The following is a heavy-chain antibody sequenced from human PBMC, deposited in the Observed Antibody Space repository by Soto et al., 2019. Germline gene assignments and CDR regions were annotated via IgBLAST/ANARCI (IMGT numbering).Heavy chain of an antibody. CDR3: AREHTKGQFDY. Sequence: QVQLVESGGGVVQPGRSLRLSCAASGFTFSSYAMHWVRQAPGKGLEWVAVISYDGSNKYYADSVKGRFTISRDNSKNTLYLQMNSLRAEDTAVYYCAREHTKGQFDYWGQGTLATVSS. CDR1: GFTFSSYA. V-gene: IGHV3-30-3*01. J-gene: IGHJ4*02. D-gene: IGHD2-21*01. CDR2: ISYDGSNK.